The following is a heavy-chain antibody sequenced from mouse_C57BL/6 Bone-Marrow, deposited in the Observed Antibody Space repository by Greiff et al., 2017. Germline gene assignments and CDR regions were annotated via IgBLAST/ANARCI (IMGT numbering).Heavy chain of an antibody. CDR2: IDPADSYT. CDR1: GYTFTSYW. V-gene: IGHV1-69*01. Sequence: QVQLQQPGAELVMPGASVKLSCKASGYTFTSYWMHWVKQRPGQGLEWIGEIDPADSYTNYNQKFKDKSTLTVDKSSSTAYMQLSSLTSEDSAVYYCARQFAYWGKGTLVTVSA. CDR3: ARQFAY. J-gene: IGHJ3*01.